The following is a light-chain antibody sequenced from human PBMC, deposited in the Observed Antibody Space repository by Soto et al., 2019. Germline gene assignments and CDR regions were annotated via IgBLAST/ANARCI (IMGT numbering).Light chain of an antibody. CDR3: QHYSTYPWT. Sequence: DIQMTQSPSTLSASVGDRVTITCRASQSISSWVAWYQQKPGKGPKLLIYKASHLESGVPSRFSGSGAGTEFPLTISSLQPGDLATYYCQHYSTYPWTFGHGTKVDIK. CDR1: QSISSW. J-gene: IGKJ1*01. CDR2: KAS. V-gene: IGKV1-5*03.